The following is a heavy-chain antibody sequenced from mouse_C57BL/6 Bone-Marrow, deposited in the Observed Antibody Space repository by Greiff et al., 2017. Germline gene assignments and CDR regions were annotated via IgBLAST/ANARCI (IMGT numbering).Heavy chain of an antibody. CDR1: GFSFNTYA. CDR3: VRGGLYFDY. CDR2: IRSKSNNYAT. D-gene: IGHD1-1*02. J-gene: IGHJ2*01. Sequence: EVNLVESGGGLVQPKGSLKLSCAASGFSFNTYAMNWVRQAPGKGLEWVARIRSKSNNYATYYADSVKDRFTISRDDSESMLYLQMNNLKTEDTAMYYCVRGGLYFDYWGQGTTLTVSS. V-gene: IGHV10-1*01.